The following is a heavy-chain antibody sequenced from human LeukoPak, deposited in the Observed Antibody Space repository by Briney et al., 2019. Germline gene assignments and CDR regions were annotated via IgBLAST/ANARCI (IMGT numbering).Heavy chain of an antibody. D-gene: IGHD6-13*01. J-gene: IGHJ6*02. V-gene: IGHV4-39*07. Sequence: SETLSLTCTVSGGSISSSNYYWGWIRQPPGKGLEWIGSIYYSGSTYYNPSLKSRVTISVDTSKNQFSLKLNSVTAADTAVYYCAARSPHYSSSLNYYYGMDVWGQGTTVTVSS. CDR3: AARSPHYSSSLNYYYGMDV. CDR1: GGSISSSNYY. CDR2: IYYSGST.